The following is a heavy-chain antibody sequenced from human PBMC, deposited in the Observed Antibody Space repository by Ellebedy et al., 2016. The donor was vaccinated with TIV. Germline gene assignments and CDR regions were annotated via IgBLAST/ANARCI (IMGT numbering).Heavy chain of an antibody. J-gene: IGHJ4*02. CDR3: ARDFRGSSWSTPFDY. Sequence: GESLKISXAASGFTFSSYCMNWVRQAPGKGLEWVANIKEDGSDKYYVDSVKGRFTISRDNAKNSLYLQMNSLTAEDTAVYYCARDFRGSSWSTPFDYWGQGTLVTVSS. D-gene: IGHD6-13*01. CDR1: GFTFSSYC. V-gene: IGHV3-7*01. CDR2: IKEDGSDK.